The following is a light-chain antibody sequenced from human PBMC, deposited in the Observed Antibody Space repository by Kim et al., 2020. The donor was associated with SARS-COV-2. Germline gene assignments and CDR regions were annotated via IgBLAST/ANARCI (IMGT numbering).Light chain of an antibody. CDR3: QAWDSSTAV. Sequence: SVSPGQTASITCSGDKLGDKYTCWYQQKPGQSPVLVIYQDSKRPSGIPERFSGSNSGNTATLTISGTQAMDEAGCYCQAWDSSTAVFGTGTKVTVL. CDR2: QDS. CDR1: KLGDKY. V-gene: IGLV3-1*01. J-gene: IGLJ1*01.